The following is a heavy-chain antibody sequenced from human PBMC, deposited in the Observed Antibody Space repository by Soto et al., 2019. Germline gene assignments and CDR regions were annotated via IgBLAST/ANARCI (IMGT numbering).Heavy chain of an antibody. CDR3: ARHEGGQYYDFWSGHPFDY. CDR2: IYYSGST. J-gene: IGHJ4*02. V-gene: IGHV4-39*01. D-gene: IGHD3-3*01. CDR1: GGSISSSSYY. Sequence: SETLSLTCTVSGGSISSSSYYWGWIRQPPGKGLEWIGSIYYSGSTYYNPSLKSRVTISVDTSKNQFSLKLSSVTAADTAVYYCARHEGGQYYDFWSGHPFDYWGQGTLVTVSS.